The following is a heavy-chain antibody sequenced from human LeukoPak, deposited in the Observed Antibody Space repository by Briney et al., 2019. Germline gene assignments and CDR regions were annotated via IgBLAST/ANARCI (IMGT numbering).Heavy chain of an antibody. CDR3: ATGLGNYGYYYGMDV. V-gene: IGHV3-23*01. D-gene: IGHD4-11*01. CDR1: GFTFSSYA. J-gene: IGHJ6*02. CDR2: ISGSGGST. Sequence: GGSLRLSCAASGFTFSSYAMSWVRQAPGKGLEWVSAISGSGGSTYYADSVKGRFTISRDNSKNTLYLQMNSLRAEDTAVYYCATGLGNYGYYYGMDVWGQGTTVTVSS.